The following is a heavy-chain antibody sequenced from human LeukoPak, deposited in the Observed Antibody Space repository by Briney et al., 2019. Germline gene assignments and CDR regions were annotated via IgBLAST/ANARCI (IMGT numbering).Heavy chain of an antibody. V-gene: IGHV5-51*01. D-gene: IGHD5-24*01. J-gene: IGHJ4*02. CDR2: IYPGDSDT. CDR1: GSTFTSYW. CDR3: ARGAGADGYNTDY. Sequence: GESLQISCKGSGSTFTSYWIGWVRQLPGKGLEWMGIIYPGDSDTRYSPSFQGQVTISADKSISTAYLQWSSLKASDTAMYYCARGAGADGYNTDYWGQGTLVTVSS.